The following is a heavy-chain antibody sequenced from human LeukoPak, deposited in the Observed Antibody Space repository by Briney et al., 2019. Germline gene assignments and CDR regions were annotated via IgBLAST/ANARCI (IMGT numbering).Heavy chain of an antibody. D-gene: IGHD2-2*01. CDR3: AKTDIVVVPAAMRGYYFDY. Sequence: GGSLRLSCAVSGFTVSSKYMSWVRQAPGKGLEWVSAISGSGGSTYYADSVKGRFTISRDNSKNTLYLQMNSLRAEDTAVYYCAKTDIVVVPAAMRGYYFDYWGQGTLVTVSS. J-gene: IGHJ4*02. V-gene: IGHV3-23*01. CDR1: GFTVSSKY. CDR2: ISGSGGST.